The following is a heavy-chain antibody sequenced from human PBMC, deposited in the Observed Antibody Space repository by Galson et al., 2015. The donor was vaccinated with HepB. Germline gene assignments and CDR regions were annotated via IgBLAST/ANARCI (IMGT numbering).Heavy chain of an antibody. V-gene: IGHV4-4*07. J-gene: IGHJ3*02. CDR1: GGSISTYY. Sequence: TLSLTCTVSGGSISTYYWSWIRQPAGQGLEWIGRIYTSGSTNYNPSLKSRVTISVDTSKNQFSLKLSSVTAADTAVYYCARGSLGYGGNSFSGRRAFDIWGQGTMVTVSS. CDR3: ARGSLGYGGNSFSGRRAFDI. D-gene: IGHD4-23*01. CDR2: IYTSGST.